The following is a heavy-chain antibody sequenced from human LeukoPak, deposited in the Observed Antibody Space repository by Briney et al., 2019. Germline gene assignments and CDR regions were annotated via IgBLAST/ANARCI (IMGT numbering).Heavy chain of an antibody. CDR1: GFTFSSYV. D-gene: IGHD6-13*01. Sequence: LPGGSLRLSCAASGFTFSSYVMHWVRQAPGKGLEWVAFIRYDGSNKYYADSVKGRFTISRDNSKNTLYLQMNSLRAEDTAVYYCARSIPLDLIAAAGTRWNFDYWGQGTLVTVSS. CDR2: IRYDGSNK. J-gene: IGHJ4*02. CDR3: ARSIPLDLIAAAGTRWNFDY. V-gene: IGHV3-30*02.